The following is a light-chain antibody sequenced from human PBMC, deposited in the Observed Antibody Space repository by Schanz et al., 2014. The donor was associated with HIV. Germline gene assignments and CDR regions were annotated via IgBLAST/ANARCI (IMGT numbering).Light chain of an antibody. V-gene: IGKV3-11*01. CDR1: QSVSGN. Sequence: EIVLTQSPGTLSVSPGERATLSCRASQSVSGNLAWYQQRPGQAPRLLIYDTSNRATGIPARFSGSGSGTDFTLTISSLEPEDFAVYYCQQYGRTFGGGTKVEIK. CDR3: QQYGRT. CDR2: DTS. J-gene: IGKJ4*01.